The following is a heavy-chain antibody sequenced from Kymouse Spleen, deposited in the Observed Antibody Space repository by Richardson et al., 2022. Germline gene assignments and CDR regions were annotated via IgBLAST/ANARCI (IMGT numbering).Heavy chain of an antibody. CDR2: INHSGST. CDR1: GGSFSGYY. D-gene: IGHD1-7*01. Sequence: QVQLQQWGAGLLKPSETLSLTCAVYGGSFSGYYWSWIRQPPGKGLEWIGEINHSGSTNYNPSLKSRVTISVDTSKNQFSLKLSSVTAADTAVYYCARGGETGTTWFDPWGQGTLVTVSS. J-gene: IGHJ5*02. V-gene: IGHV4-34*01. CDR3: ARGGETGTTWFDP.